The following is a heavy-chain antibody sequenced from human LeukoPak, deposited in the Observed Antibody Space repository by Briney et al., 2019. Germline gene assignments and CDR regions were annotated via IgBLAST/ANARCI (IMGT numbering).Heavy chain of an antibody. J-gene: IGHJ4*02. Sequence: SETLSLTCAVYGGSFSGYYWSWIRQPPGKGLEWIGEINHSGSTNYNPSLKSRVTISVDTSKNQFSLKLSSVTAEDTAVYYCARDRYDSSGYYYPDYWGQGTLVTVSS. CDR2: INHSGST. CDR3: ARDRYDSSGYYYPDY. V-gene: IGHV4-34*01. CDR1: GGSFSGYY. D-gene: IGHD3-22*01.